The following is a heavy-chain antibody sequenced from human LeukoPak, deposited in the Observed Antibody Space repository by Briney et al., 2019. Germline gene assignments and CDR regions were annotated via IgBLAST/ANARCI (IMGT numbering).Heavy chain of an antibody. V-gene: IGHV3-48*03. D-gene: IGHD3-10*01. J-gene: IGHJ4*02. CDR3: ARGTHISLVRGALDY. CDR1: RXTFSDYE. Sequence: PGGSLRLSCAASRXTFSDYEMNWVRQAPGKGLEWVSYINSRGSNTYYTDSVKGRFTISRDNAKNSLYLQMNSLRVEDTAVYYCARGTHISLVRGALDYWGQGTLVTVSS. CDR2: INSRGSNT.